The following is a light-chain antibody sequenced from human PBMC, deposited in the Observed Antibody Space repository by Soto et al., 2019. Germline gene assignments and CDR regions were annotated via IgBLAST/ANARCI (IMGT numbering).Light chain of an antibody. J-gene: IGLJ3*02. V-gene: IGLV1-40*01. Sequence: QSVLTQPPSVSGAPGQRVTISCTGSSSNIGAGYDVHWYQQLPGTAPKLLIYGNTNRPSGVPDRFSGSKSGTSASLAITGLQAADEDDYYCQSSDSSLSGWVFGGGTKLTVL. CDR1: SSNIGAGYD. CDR2: GNT. CDR3: QSSDSSLSGWV.